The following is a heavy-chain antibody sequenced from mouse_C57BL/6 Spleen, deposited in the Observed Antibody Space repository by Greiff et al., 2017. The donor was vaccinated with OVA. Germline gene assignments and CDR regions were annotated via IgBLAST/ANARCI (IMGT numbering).Heavy chain of an antibody. CDR1: GYTFTSYD. CDR3: ARSDYYGSSYEFAY. D-gene: IGHD1-1*01. V-gene: IGHV1-85*01. J-gene: IGHJ3*01. Sequence: VQLQQSGPELVKPGASVKLSCKASGYTFTSYDINWVKQRPGQGLEWIGWIYPRDGSTKYNEKFKGKATLTVATSSSTAYMELHSLTSEDSAVYFCARSDYYGSSYEFAYWGQGTLVTVSA. CDR2: IYPRDGST.